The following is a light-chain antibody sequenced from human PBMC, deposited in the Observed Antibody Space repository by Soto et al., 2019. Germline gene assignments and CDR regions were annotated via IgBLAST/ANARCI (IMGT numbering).Light chain of an antibody. Sequence: DIQMTQSPSSLSAFVGDRVTITCRASQDIGNFLAWYQQKPGKVPKLLIYAASTLQSGVPSRFSGSGSGTDFTLTISSLQLEDVATYYCQKCKVAPFTFGGGTKVDIK. CDR2: AAS. V-gene: IGKV1-27*01. J-gene: IGKJ4*01. CDR3: QKCKVAPFT. CDR1: QDIGNF.